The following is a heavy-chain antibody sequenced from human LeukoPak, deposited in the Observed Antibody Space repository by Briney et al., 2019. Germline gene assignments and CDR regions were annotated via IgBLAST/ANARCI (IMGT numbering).Heavy chain of an antibody. CDR1: GGSISSYY. CDR3: ARGVLGYCSGGSCYSLQFDI. D-gene: IGHD2-15*01. V-gene: IGHV4-4*07. Sequence: SETLSLTCTVSGGSISSYYWSWLRQPAGKGLEWIGRIYTSGSTNYNPSLKSRVTMSVDTSKNQFSLKLSSGTAADTAVYYCARGVLGYCSGGSCYSLQFDIWGQGTMVTVSS. J-gene: IGHJ3*02. CDR2: IYTSGST.